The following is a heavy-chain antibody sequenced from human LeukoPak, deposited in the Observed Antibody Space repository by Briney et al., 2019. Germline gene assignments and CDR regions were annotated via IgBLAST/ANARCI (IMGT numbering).Heavy chain of an antibody. CDR2: MNPNSGNT. V-gene: IGHV1-8*01. D-gene: IGHD5-12*01. CDR3: ARGEEWLRYATYYY. J-gene: IGHJ4*02. Sequence: ASVKVSCKASGYTFTSYDINWVRQATGQGLEWMGWMNPNSGNTGYAQKFQGRVTMTRHTSISTAYMELSSLRSEDTAVYYCARGEEWLRYATYYYWGQGTLVTVSS. CDR1: GYTFTSYD.